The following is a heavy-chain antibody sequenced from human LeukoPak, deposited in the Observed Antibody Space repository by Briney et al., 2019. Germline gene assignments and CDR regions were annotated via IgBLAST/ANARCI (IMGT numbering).Heavy chain of an antibody. V-gene: IGHV1-2*06. CDR3: ARDLSSTYDFWSGYYTGEADY. CDR2: INPNSGGT. D-gene: IGHD3-3*01. Sequence: ASVKVSCEASGYTFTGYYMHWVRQAPGQGLEWMGRINPNSGGTNYAQKFQGRVTMTRDTSISTAYMELSRLRSDDTAVYYCARDLSSTYDFWSGYYTGEADYWGQGTLVTVSS. CDR1: GYTFTGYY. J-gene: IGHJ4*02.